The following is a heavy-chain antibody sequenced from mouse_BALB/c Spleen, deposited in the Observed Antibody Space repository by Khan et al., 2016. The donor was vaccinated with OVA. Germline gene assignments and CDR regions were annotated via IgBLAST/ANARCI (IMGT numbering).Heavy chain of an antibody. D-gene: IGHD2-12*01. J-gene: IGHJ3*01. V-gene: IGHV8-12*01. CDR2: IYLDDDK. Sequence: QVTLKESGPGILQSSQTLSLTCSFSGFSLSTSGMGVSWLRQPSGIGLEWLVHIYLDDDKRYNTFLKNRLTISNDTSRKQVFLRFTRVDTADTATYYFARSLYTDDPWFAYWGQGTLVTVSS. CDR3: ARSLYTDDPWFAY. CDR1: GFSLSTSGMG.